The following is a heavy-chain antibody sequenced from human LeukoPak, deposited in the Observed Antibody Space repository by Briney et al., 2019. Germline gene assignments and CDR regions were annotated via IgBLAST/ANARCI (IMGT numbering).Heavy chain of an antibody. Sequence: ASVKVSCKASGYTFTGYYMHWVRQAPGQGLEWMGWINPNSGGTNYAQKFQGWVTMTRDTSISTAYMELSRLRSDDTAVYYCARAPRAMDYYYYYGMDVWGKGTTVTVSS. V-gene: IGHV1-2*04. J-gene: IGHJ6*04. D-gene: IGHD5-18*01. CDR3: ARAPRAMDYYYYYGMDV. CDR2: INPNSGGT. CDR1: GYTFTGYY.